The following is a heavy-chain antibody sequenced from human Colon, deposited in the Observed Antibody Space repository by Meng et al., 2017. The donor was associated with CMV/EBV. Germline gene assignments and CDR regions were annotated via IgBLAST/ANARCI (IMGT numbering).Heavy chain of an antibody. CDR1: GFIFGDYA. Sequence: GGSLRLSCAASGFIFGDYAMTWVRQAPGKGLEWVAVIYSGGTTYYADSVKGRFSISRDNSKNTLYLQMNSLTAEDTAVYYCARERNYYYYGMDVWGQGTTVTVSS. CDR3: ARERNYYYYGMDV. J-gene: IGHJ6*02. V-gene: IGHV3-53*01. CDR2: IYSGGTT.